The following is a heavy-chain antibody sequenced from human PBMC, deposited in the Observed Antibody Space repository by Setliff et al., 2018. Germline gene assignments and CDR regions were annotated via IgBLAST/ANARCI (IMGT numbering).Heavy chain of an antibody. Sequence: PSETLSLTCTVSGDSISTYYWSWIRRPAGKGLEWIGRVFVDGSTNYNPSLKSRVTMSVDTSKNQLSLTLTSVTAADTAIYYCARDTSSDWAAWFDPWSQGILVTVSS. CDR3: ARDTSSDWAAWFDP. D-gene: IGHD3-22*01. V-gene: IGHV4-4*07. J-gene: IGHJ5*02. CDR2: VFVDGST. CDR1: GDSISTYY.